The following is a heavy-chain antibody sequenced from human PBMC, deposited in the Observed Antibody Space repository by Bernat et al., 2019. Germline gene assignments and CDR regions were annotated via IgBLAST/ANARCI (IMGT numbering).Heavy chain of an antibody. V-gene: IGHV3-7*01. CDR1: GFTFSAFW. D-gene: IGHD6-13*01. J-gene: IGHJ4*02. CDR3: ARGGYSSSWYGGDFDY. CDR2: IKQDGSEK. Sequence: EVQLVESGGGLVQPGGSLRLSCAASGFTFSAFWMNWVRQAPGKGLEWVATIKQDGSEKYYVDSVKGRFTISRDNAKNSLYLQMNSLRAEDTAVYYCARGGYSSSWYGGDFDYWGQGTLVTVSS.